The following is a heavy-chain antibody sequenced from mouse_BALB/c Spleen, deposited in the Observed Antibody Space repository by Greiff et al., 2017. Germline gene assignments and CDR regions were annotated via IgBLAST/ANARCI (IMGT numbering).Heavy chain of an antibody. D-gene: IGHD1-2*01. J-gene: IGHJ4*01. CDR3: ARRYGYGYYAMDY. Sequence: EVKLVESGGGLVKPGGSLKLSCAASGFAFSSYDMSWVRQTPEKRLEWVAYISSGGGSTYYPDTVKGRFTISRDNAKNTLYLQMSSLKSEDSAMYYGARRYGYGYYAMDYWGQGTSVTVSS. CDR1: GFAFSSYD. CDR2: ISSGGGST. V-gene: IGHV5-12-1*01.